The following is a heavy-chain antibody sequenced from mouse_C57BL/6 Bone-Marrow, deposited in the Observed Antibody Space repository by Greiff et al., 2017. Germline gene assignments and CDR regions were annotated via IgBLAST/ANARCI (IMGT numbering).Heavy chain of an antibody. V-gene: IGHV5-9*01. CDR2: ISGGGGNT. J-gene: IGHJ4*01. Sequence: VQLKESGGGLVKPGGSLKLSCAASGFTFSSYTMSWVRQTPEKRLEWVATISGGGGNTYYPDSVKGRFTISRDNAKNTLYLQMSSLGSEDTALYYCARRWGYYKAMDYWGQGTSVTVSS. CDR3: ARRWGYYKAMDY. CDR1: GFTFSSYT. D-gene: IGHD2-3*01.